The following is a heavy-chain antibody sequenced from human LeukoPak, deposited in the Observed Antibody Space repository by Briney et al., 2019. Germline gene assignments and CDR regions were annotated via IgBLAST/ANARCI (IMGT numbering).Heavy chain of an antibody. V-gene: IGHV6-1*01. J-gene: IGHJ5*02. CDR3: AREGWFGEPPSHWFDP. Sequence: SQTLSLTCAISGDSVSSKSATWNWIRQSPSRGLEWLGRTNYTSKWYNDYAISVKSRITINPDTSKNQFSLQLNSVTPEDTAVYYCAREGWFGEPPSHWFDPWGQGTLVTVSS. D-gene: IGHD3-10*01. CDR2: TNYTSKWYN. CDR1: GDSVSSKSAT.